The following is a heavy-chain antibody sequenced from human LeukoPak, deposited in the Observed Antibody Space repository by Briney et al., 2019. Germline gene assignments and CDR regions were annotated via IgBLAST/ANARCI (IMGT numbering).Heavy chain of an antibody. CDR3: ARRDIAAGDFDY. CDR2: ISTGVTT. D-gene: IGHD6-13*01. V-gene: IGHV3-66*01. CDR1: AFAASTVH. J-gene: IGHJ4*02. Sequence: LSPVPTAFAASTVHIRRAPPPPPNTPAPSTNISTGVTTHHADSAKCRVSISRSMSKNTLNIQMNSLRAEDTDVYYCARRDIAAGDFDYWGQGTLVTVSS.